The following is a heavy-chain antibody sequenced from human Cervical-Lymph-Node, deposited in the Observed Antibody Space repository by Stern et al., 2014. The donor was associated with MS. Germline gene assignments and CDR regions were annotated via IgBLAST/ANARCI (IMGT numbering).Heavy chain of an antibody. CDR1: GGTISHKH. Sequence: QVQLQESGPGLVKPSETLSLTCTVSGGTISHKHWSWIRQPPGTGLEWIGSIYHSGSTNYSPSLKSRVTLSLDTHKVQFSLKLTSVTAADTAVYYCARSTPDFWSGYNYFDYWSPGTLVTVSS. D-gene: IGHD3-3*01. CDR3: ARSTPDFWSGYNYFDY. J-gene: IGHJ4*02. CDR2: IYHSGST. V-gene: IGHV4-59*08.